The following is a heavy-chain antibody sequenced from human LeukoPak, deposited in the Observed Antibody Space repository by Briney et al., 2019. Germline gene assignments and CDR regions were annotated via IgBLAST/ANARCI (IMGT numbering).Heavy chain of an antibody. D-gene: IGHD6-19*01. V-gene: IGHV3-30*02. CDR2: VRYNGNDK. CDR3: AKAGSGWYAPY. J-gene: IGHJ4*02. CDR1: GFTFSAYG. Sequence: GGSLKLSCAASGFTFSAYGMQWVRQAPGKGLEWVAFVRYNGNDKYYADSVKGRFTISRDNSKNTVYLQMNTLRAEDTAVYYCAKAGSGWYAPYWGQGTLVTASS.